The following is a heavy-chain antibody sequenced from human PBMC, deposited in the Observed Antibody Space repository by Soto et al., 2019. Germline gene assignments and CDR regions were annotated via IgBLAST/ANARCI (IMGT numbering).Heavy chain of an antibody. CDR3: VRDGLDYYDTERLYFDN. Sequence: GGSLRLSCAASGFNFITYSLSWVRQAPGKGLEWVASISSSAVYIDYADSVKGRFTISRDNANNSLYLQMNSLRAEDTATYYCVRDGLDYYDTERLYFDNWGQRTLVTVSS. D-gene: IGHD3-22*01. CDR1: GFNFITYS. V-gene: IGHV3-21*01. J-gene: IGHJ4*02. CDR2: ISSSAVYI.